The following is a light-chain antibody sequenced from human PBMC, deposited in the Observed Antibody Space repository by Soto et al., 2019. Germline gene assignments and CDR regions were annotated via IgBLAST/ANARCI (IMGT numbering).Light chain of an antibody. Sequence: EIVMTQSPATLSVSPGERATLPCRASQSVSSTLAWYQQKPGQAPRLLIYGASTRATGVPARFSGSGSGTEFTLTISSLQSEDFAAYYCQQYNKWPYTFGQGTKLEI. V-gene: IGKV3-15*01. CDR2: GAS. CDR3: QQYNKWPYT. CDR1: QSVSST. J-gene: IGKJ2*01.